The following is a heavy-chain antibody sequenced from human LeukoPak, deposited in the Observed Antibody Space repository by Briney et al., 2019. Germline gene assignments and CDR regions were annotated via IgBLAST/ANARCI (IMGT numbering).Heavy chain of an antibody. CDR3: AIPPLSGTGSSRPLAGMDV. CDR2: ISHTGSTM. Sequence: GASLRLSCAASGFSFSSYSMNWVRQAPGKGLEWVSYISHTGSTMSYADSVKGRFTISRDNARNSLYPQMNSLRAEDTAVYYCAIPPLSGTGSSRPLAGMDVWGQGTTVTVSS. D-gene: IGHD3-10*01. CDR1: GFSFSSYS. J-gene: IGHJ6*02. V-gene: IGHV3-48*04.